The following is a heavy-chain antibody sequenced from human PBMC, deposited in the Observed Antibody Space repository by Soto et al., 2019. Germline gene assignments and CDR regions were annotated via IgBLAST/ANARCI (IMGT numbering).Heavy chain of an antibody. CDR2: ISFDGSNK. J-gene: IGHJ5*02. Sequence: GGSLRLSCAASGFTFNSYAMRWVRQAPGKGLKWVAIISFDGSNKYYADSVKGRFTISRDNSKNTLYLQMNSLRAEDTAVYYCVREVGTSSDAWGQGTLVTVSS. CDR1: GFTFNSYA. CDR3: VREVGTSSDA. V-gene: IGHV3-30-3*01. D-gene: IGHD6-6*01.